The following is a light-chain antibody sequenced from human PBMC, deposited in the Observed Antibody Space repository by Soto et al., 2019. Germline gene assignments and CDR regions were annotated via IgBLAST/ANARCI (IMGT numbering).Light chain of an antibody. CDR2: GAS. CDR3: QQYNRWPPIT. V-gene: IGKV3-15*01. Sequence: EVVMTQSPATLSVSPGERATLSCGVSARVSRILSCYQHKPGQAPRLLIYGASTRATGITDRFSGGGSGTEFTLTIRSLQSEDFVVYYCQQYNRWPPITFGQGTRLEIK. CDR1: ARVSRI. J-gene: IGKJ5*01.